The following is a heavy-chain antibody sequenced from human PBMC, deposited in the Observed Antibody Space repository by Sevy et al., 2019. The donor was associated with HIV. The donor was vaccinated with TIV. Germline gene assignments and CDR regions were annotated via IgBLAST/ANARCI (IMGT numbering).Heavy chain of an antibody. J-gene: IGHJ3*01. Sequence: GGSLRLSCAASGFTFSNYAMSWVRQAPGKGLEWVSALGGSGGSTFYADSVKGRFTISRDNTKNTLYLQMNSLRAEDTAVYYCAKDITSIVGDAFDLWGLGTMVTVSS. CDR2: LGGSGGST. V-gene: IGHV3-23*01. CDR1: GFTFSNYA. D-gene: IGHD3-22*01. CDR3: AKDITSIVGDAFDL.